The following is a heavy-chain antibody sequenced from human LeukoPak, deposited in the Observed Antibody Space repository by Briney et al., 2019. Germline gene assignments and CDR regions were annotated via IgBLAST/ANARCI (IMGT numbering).Heavy chain of an antibody. V-gene: IGHV3-48*02. CDR3: VRDPGALDY. CDR2: IRSSGDMI. J-gene: IGHJ4*02. CDR1: GFTFSRYS. Sequence: PGGSLRLSCATSGFTFSRYSMNWVRQAPGKGLEWVSYIRSSGDMIYYADSVKGRFTISRDNAKNSVYLQMNSLRDEDTAVYYCVRDPGALDYWGQGTLVTVSS.